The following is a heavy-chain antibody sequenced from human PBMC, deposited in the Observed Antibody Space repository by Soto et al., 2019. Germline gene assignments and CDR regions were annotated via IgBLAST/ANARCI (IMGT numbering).Heavy chain of an antibody. CDR2: IYYSGST. CDR1: GVSISSGDYY. Sequence: PSETLSLTCTVSGVSISSGDYYWSWIRQPPGKGLEWIGYIYYSGSTYYNPSLKSRVTISVDTSKNQFSLKLSSVTAADMAVYYCARFRWGSPYGMDVWGQGTTVTVSS. CDR3: ARFRWGSPYGMDV. V-gene: IGHV4-30-4*02. J-gene: IGHJ6*02. D-gene: IGHD2-21*01.